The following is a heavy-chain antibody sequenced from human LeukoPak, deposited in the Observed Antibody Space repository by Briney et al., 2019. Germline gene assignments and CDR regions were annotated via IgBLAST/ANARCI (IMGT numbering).Heavy chain of an antibody. D-gene: IGHD2-2*01. J-gene: IGHJ4*02. V-gene: IGHV3-23*01. CDR2: ISGSGGST. CDR1: GFTFSRYA. Sequence: GGSLRLSCAASGFTFSRYAMSGVRQAAGKGLEWVSAISGSGGSTYYADSVKGRFTISRDNSKNTLYLQMNSLRAEDTAVYYCAKEYCSSTSCYPKFDYWGQGTLVTVSS. CDR3: AKEYCSSTSCYPKFDY.